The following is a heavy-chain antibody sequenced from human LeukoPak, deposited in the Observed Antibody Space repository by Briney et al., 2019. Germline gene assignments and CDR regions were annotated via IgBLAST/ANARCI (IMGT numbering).Heavy chain of an antibody. Sequence: SETLSLTCTVSGGSIISYYWSWIRQPPGKGLEWIGYILYSGRTNYNPSLKSRVTISVDTSKNQFSLKLNSVTAADTAVYYCARHSLEEGYCFDYWGQGTLVTVSS. J-gene: IGHJ4*02. CDR2: ILYSGRT. V-gene: IGHV4-59*08. CDR3: ARHSLEEGYCFDY. D-gene: IGHD1-1*01. CDR1: GGSIISYY.